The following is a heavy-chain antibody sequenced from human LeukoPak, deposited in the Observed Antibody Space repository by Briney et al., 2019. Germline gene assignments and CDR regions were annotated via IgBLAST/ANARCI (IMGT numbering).Heavy chain of an antibody. Sequence: SETLSLTCTVSGGSVSSGSYYWSWIRQHPGKGLEWIGYIYYSGSTYYNPSLKSRVTISVDTSKNQFSLKLSSVTAADTAVYYCARSAHYYDSSGYYFNYWGQGTLVTVSS. CDR2: IYYSGST. V-gene: IGHV4-31*03. J-gene: IGHJ4*02. CDR3: ARSAHYYDSSGYYFNY. D-gene: IGHD3-22*01. CDR1: GGSVSSGSYY.